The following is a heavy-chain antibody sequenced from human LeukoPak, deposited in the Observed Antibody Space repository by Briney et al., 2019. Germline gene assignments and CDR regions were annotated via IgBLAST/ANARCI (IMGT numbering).Heavy chain of an antibody. J-gene: IGHJ3*02. D-gene: IGHD4-23*01. CDR1: GLTFSKYV. V-gene: IGHV3-23*01. CDR2: ISRRGDDT. Sequence: PGGSLRLSCAASGLTFSKYVMSWVRQAPGKGLDWVSSISRRGDDTYYADSVTGRFTISRDNSKNTLYLQMNSLRAEDTAVYYCASPKGGDYGGNFGRGGHDAFDIWGQGAMVTVSS. CDR3: ASPKGGDYGGNFGRGGHDAFDI.